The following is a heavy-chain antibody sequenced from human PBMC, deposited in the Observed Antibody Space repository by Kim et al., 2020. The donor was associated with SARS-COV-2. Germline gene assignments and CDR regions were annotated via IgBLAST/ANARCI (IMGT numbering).Heavy chain of an antibody. V-gene: IGHV3-30*01. CDR3: AREYYDILTGYFYYYYGMDV. J-gene: IGHJ6*02. D-gene: IGHD3-9*01. Sequence: GRFTISRENSKNTRYLQMNSLRAEDTAVYYCAREYYDILTGYFYYYYGMDVWGQGTTVTVSS.